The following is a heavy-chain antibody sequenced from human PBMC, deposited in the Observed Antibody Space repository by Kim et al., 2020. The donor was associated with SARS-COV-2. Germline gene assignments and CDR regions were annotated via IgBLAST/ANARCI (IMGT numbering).Heavy chain of an antibody. J-gene: IGHJ4*02. V-gene: IGHV3-11*05. CDR2: ISSSSSYT. CDR3: ASDSGYDVTLPGDY. CDR1: GFTFSDYY. D-gene: IGHD5-12*01. Sequence: GGSLRLSCPASGFTFSDYYMSWIRQAPGKGLEWVSYISSSSSYTNYADSVKGRFTISRDNAKNSLYLQMNSLRAEDTAVYYCASDSGYDVTLPGDYWGQGTLVTVSS.